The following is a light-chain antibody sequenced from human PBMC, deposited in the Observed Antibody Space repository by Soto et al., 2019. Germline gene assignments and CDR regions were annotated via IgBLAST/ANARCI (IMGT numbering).Light chain of an antibody. V-gene: IGKV3-15*01. J-gene: IGKJ1*01. Sequence: EVVMTQSPATLSVSPGEGATLSCRASQSIASNLAWYQQKPGQPPRLLIFDASTRATGIPARFSGVGSGTEFTLTISSLQSEDFEVYYCQQYNTWPPTFGQGTKVDI. CDR3: QQYNTWPPT. CDR2: DAS. CDR1: QSIASN.